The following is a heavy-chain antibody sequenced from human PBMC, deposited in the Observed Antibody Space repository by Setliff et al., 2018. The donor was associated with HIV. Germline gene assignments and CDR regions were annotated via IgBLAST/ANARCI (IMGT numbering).Heavy chain of an antibody. V-gene: IGHV3-23*01. CDR1: DFTFTSYL. CDR2: ISGSDGNT. CDR3: ARGRYYGFDV. Sequence: GGSLRLSCAASDFTFTSYLMSWVRQAPGLGLEWVSSISGSDGNTHYADSVKGRFTISRDTSKNTMYLQMNSLRAADTAVYYCARGRYYGFDVWGQGTTVTVSS. J-gene: IGHJ6*02.